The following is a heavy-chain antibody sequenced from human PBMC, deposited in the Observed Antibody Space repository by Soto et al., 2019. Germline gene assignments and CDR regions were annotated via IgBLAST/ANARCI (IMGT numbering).Heavy chain of an antibody. Sequence: GGSLRLSCAASGFTFSSYSMNWVRQAPGKGLEWVSYISSSSSTIYYADSVKGRFTISRDNAKNSLYLQMNSLRAEDTAVYYRARDPFSGGKKFDYGGQGPPAPVPS. CDR1: GFTFSSYS. J-gene: IGHJ4*02. D-gene: IGHD3-10*01. CDR3: ARDPFSGGKKFDY. CDR2: ISSSSSTI. V-gene: IGHV3-48*01.